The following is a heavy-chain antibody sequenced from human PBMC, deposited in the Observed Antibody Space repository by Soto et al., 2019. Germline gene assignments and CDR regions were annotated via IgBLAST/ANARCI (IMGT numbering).Heavy chain of an antibody. CDR3: AKNQYSYGYSEYFQH. Sequence: PGGSLRLSCAASGFTFSSYAINWVRQAPGKGLEWVSAISGSGGGTYYADSVKGRFTISRDNFKNTLYLQMNSLRAEDTAVYYCAKNQYSYGYSEYFQHWGQGTLVTVSS. V-gene: IGHV3-23*01. CDR2: ISGSGGGT. J-gene: IGHJ1*01. D-gene: IGHD5-18*01. CDR1: GFTFSSYA.